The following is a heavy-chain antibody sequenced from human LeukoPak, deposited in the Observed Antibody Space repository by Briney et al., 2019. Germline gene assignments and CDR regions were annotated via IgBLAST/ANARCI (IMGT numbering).Heavy chain of an antibody. J-gene: IGHJ4*02. Sequence: PSETLSLTCTVSGGSISSSDYYWAWIRQPPGKGLEWIGNIYYAGNNYYNPSLKSRVAISLDTSRNQFSLKLSSVTAADTAVYYCARDPGYYDSSGYYPHFDYWGQGTLVTVSS. CDR3: ARDPGYYDSSGYYPHFDY. D-gene: IGHD3-22*01. CDR1: GGSISSSDYY. CDR2: IYYAGNN. V-gene: IGHV4-39*07.